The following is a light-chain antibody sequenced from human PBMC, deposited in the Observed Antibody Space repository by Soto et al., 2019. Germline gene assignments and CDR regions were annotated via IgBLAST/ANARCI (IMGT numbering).Light chain of an antibody. CDR1: SSDVGAYKY. J-gene: IGLJ3*02. CDR3: SSYAGSYNWV. CDR2: EVS. V-gene: IGLV2-8*01. Sequence: QSALTQPPSASGSPGQSVTISCTGTSSDVGAYKYVSWYQQHPGKAPKLLIYEVSKRPSGVPDRFSGSKSGNTASLTVSGXQAADEXXYYCSSYAGSYNWVFGGGTKLTVL.